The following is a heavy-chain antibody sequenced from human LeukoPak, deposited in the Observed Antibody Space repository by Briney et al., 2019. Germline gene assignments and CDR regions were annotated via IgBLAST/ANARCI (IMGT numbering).Heavy chain of an antibody. J-gene: IGHJ4*02. CDR2: INTKGET. D-gene: IGHD2-21*01. Sequence: SETLSLTCTVSGVSMSAYQWSWVRQSPEKGLEWIGCINTKGETSYNPSLKSRVTTSVDTSKSQFSLRLTSVTAADTAVYYCATSNDAKIAPFDHWGQGAPVTVYS. CDR1: GVSMSAYQ. CDR3: ATSNDAKIAPFDH. V-gene: IGHV4-4*09.